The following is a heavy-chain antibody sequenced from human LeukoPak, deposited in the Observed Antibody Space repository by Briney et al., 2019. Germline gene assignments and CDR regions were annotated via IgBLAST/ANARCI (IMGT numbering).Heavy chain of an antibody. Sequence: GGSLRLSCVASGFRFRDYWMSWVRQAPGKGLEWVASIKEDGSEKNHLDSVKGRFTISRDNAKNFLYLQMNSLRVEDTALYYCARDGDGRGEDFDYWGQGILVTVSS. CDR1: GFRFRDYW. D-gene: IGHD4-17*01. CDR3: ARDGDGRGEDFDY. CDR2: IKEDGSEK. J-gene: IGHJ4*02. V-gene: IGHV3-7*01.